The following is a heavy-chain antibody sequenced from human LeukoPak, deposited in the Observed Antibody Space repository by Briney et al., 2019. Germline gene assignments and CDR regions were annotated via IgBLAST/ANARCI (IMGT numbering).Heavy chain of an antibody. CDR3: ARDRITMVRGVIINWFDP. D-gene: IGHD3-10*01. CDR2: INPNSGGT. CDR1: GYTFTGYY. V-gene: IGHV1-2*02. Sequence: ASVKVSCKASGYTFTGYYMHWVRPAPGQGLEGMGWINPNSGGTNYAQKFQGRVTTTRDTSISTAYMELSRLRSDDTAVYYCARDRITMVRGVIINWFDPWGQGTLVTVSS. J-gene: IGHJ5*02.